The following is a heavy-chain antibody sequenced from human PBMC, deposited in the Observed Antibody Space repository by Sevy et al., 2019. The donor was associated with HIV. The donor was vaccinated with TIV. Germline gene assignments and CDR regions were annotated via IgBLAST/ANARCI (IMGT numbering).Heavy chain of an antibody. CDR1: GFTFTDYF. Sequence: GASVKVSCKASGFTFTDYFFHWVRQAPGQGFEWMGRIEPNSGGTNYAQKFQGRVTMTRDTSITTTYMELSSLRSDDTAVYYCARGRALQFLGMDVWGHGTTVTVSS. V-gene: IGHV1-2*06. D-gene: IGHD3-3*02. J-gene: IGHJ6*02. CDR3: ARGRALQFLGMDV. CDR2: IEPNSGGT.